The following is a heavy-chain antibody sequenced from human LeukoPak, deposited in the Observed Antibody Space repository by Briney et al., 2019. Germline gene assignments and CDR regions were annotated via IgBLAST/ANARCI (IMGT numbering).Heavy chain of an antibody. J-gene: IGHJ4*02. V-gene: IGHV3-30*14. CDR2: ISYDGSNK. D-gene: IGHD1-26*01. CDR3: ARGGSGSPLGY. Sequence: PGMSLRLSCAVSGLTFSSCTMLWVRDARGQGREGVAVISYDGSNKYYADSVKGRFTISRDNSKNTLYLQMNSLRAEDTAVYYCARGGSGSPLGYWGQGTLVTVSS. CDR1: GLTFSSCT.